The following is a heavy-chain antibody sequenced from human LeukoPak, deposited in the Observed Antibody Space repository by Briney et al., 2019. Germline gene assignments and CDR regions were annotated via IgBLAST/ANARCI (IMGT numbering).Heavy chain of an antibody. J-gene: IGHJ4*02. Sequence: GGSLRLSCAVSGFSVNDNYMSWVRQAPGKGLQWVSVMFPDGRAYYADSVKGRFTISRDLARNTLLLQMHSLRADDTAVHYCARTNPVYGDYDYWGQGTLVTVSS. D-gene: IGHD4-17*01. V-gene: IGHV3-53*01. CDR2: MFPDGRA. CDR3: ARTNPVYGDYDY. CDR1: GFSVNDNY.